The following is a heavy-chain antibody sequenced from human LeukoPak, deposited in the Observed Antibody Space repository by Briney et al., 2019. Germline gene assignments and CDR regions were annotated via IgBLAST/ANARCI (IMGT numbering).Heavy chain of an antibody. CDR2: IYYSGST. J-gene: IGHJ3*02. CDR3: ARGRGYCSSTSCYAFDI. CDR1: GGSISSSSYY. V-gene: IGHV4-61*01. Sequence: SETLSLTCTVSGGSISSSSYYWSWIRQPPGKGLEWIGYIYYSGSTNYNPSLKSRVTISVDTSKNQFSLKLSSVTAADTAVYYCARGRGYCSSTSCYAFDIWGQGTMVTVSS. D-gene: IGHD2-2*01.